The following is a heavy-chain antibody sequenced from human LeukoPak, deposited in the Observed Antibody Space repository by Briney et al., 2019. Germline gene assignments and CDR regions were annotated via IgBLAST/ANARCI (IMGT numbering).Heavy chain of an antibody. Sequence: SETLSLTCTVSGYSIRSGYYWGWIRQPPGKRLEWIGCIYQSGSTYYSPSLKSRVTMSIDTSNNHFSLMLSSVTAADTAVYYCARVPGPNWFDPWGQGTLVTVSS. CDR1: GYSIRSGYY. V-gene: IGHV4-38-2*02. J-gene: IGHJ5*02. CDR2: IYQSGST. CDR3: ARVPGPNWFDP.